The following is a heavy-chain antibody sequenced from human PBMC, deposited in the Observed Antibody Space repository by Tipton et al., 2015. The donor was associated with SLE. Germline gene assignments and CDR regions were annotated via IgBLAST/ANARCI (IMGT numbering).Heavy chain of an antibody. Sequence: LRLSCTVSGGSISSYYWSWIRQPPGKGLEWIGYIYYSGSTNYNPSLKSRVTISGDTSKNQFSLKLSSVTAADTAVYYCARVRGRGYFQHWGQGTLVTVSS. V-gene: IGHV4-59*01. J-gene: IGHJ1*01. CDR3: ARVRGRGYFQH. CDR2: IYYSGST. CDR1: GGSISSYY. D-gene: IGHD3-10*01.